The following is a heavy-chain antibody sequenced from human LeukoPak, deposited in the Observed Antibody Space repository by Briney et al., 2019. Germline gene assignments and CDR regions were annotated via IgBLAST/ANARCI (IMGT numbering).Heavy chain of an antibody. CDR1: GASTTSYY. D-gene: IGHD3-22*01. Sequence: SETLSLTCSVSGASTTSYYWNWIRQAPGKGLEWIGYIYSDGTTSYSPSLRSRVTISIDTSRNQFSLKLSSVTAADAAVYYCARDTRSYDTSGYYYFDYWGQGALATVSP. J-gene: IGHJ4*02. CDR2: IYSDGTT. V-gene: IGHV4-59*01. CDR3: ARDTRSYDTSGYYYFDY.